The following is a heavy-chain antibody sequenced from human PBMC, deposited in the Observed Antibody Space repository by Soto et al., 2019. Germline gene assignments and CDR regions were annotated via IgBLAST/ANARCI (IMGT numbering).Heavy chain of an antibody. J-gene: IGHJ6*02. Sequence: EVQLVESGGGLVQPGGSLRLSCAASGFTFRNYDMHWVRQVTGKGLERVSGISAAGDPDYADSVEGRFTIPRENAQNSLLPQMNDLRVGLTAVYYSARTVRDFYGLEVWGQGTTVIVSS. CDR1: GFTFRNYD. V-gene: IGHV3-13*05. CDR3: ARTVRDFYGLEV. CDR2: ISAAGDP.